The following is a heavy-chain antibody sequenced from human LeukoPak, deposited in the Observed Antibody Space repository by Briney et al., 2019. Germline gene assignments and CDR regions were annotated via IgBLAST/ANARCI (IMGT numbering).Heavy chain of an antibody. V-gene: IGHV3-49*03. J-gene: IGHJ4*02. CDR3: TRGPGGLRLRYFDY. CDR2: IRSKAYGGTT. D-gene: IGHD5-12*01. Sequence: GGSLRLSCTSSGFTFGDHAMSWFRQAPGKGLEWVGFIRSKAYGGTTEYAASVKGRFTTSRDDSKSIAYLQMNSLKTEDTAVYYCTRGPGGLRLRYFDYWGQGTLVTVSS. CDR1: GFTFGDHA.